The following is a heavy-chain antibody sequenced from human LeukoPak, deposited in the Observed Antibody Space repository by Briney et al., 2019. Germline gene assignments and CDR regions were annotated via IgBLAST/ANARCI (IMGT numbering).Heavy chain of an antibody. CDR1: GYRFIDYW. V-gene: IGHV5-51*01. J-gene: IGHJ5*01. CDR2: SHPINSDT. CDR3: ARHQYYYDSSGNYGWFDS. Sequence: GESLKISCKGSGYRFIDYWIAWVRQMPGKGLEWMGISHPINSDTKYSPSFQGQVTISADKSSSTAYLQWNSLKASDTAMYYCARHQYYYDSSGNYGWFDSWGQGTLVTVSS. D-gene: IGHD3-22*01.